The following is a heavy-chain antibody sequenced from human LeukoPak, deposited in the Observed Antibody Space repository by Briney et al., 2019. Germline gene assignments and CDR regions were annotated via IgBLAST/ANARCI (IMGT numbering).Heavy chain of an antibody. V-gene: IGHV1-69*05. CDR3: ARAMVRGVIIPNWFDP. D-gene: IGHD3-10*01. CDR1: GGTFSSYA. CDR2: IGPIFGTA. J-gene: IGHJ5*02. Sequence: SVKVSCKASGGTFSSYAISWVRQAPGQGLEWMGGIGPIFGTANYAQKFQGRVTITTDESTCTAYMELSSLRSADTAVYYCARAMVRGVIIPNWFDPWGQGTLVTVSS.